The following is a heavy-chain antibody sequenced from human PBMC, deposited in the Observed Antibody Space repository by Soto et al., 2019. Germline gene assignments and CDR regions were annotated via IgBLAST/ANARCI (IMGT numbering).Heavy chain of an antibody. J-gene: IGHJ4*02. V-gene: IGHV3-23*01. CDR1: GFAFHTHA. D-gene: IGHD2-8*02. Sequence: EVQLLESGGGLVQPGGSLRLSCAASGFAFHTHALSWVRQAPGKGLEWVSGISASGVTTYYADSVKGRFTISRDNSKNPVTLQMNSLRAEDTAFYYCAKDRTPPLSLSPSSQAIKNLLVGQCFDSWGQGTLVTVSS. CDR3: AKDRTPPLSLSPSSQAIKNLLVGQCFDS. CDR2: ISASGVTT.